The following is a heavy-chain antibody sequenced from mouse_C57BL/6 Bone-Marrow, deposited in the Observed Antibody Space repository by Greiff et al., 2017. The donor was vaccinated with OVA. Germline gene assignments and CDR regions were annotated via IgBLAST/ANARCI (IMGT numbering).Heavy chain of an antibody. CDR1: GFSLTSYG. V-gene: IGHV2-2*01. Sequence: VQLQQSGPGLVQPSQSLSITCTVSGFSLTSYGVHWVRQSPGKGLEWLGVIWSGGSTDYNAAFITKLSISKDNSKSQVFLKMNSLQADDTAIYYCARNRMVTTRYYFDYWGQGTTLTVSS. J-gene: IGHJ2*01. CDR3: ARNRMVTTRYYFDY. D-gene: IGHD2-10*02. CDR2: IWSGGST.